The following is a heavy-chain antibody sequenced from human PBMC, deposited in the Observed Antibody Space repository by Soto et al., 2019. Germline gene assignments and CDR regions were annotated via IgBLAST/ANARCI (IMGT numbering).Heavy chain of an antibody. D-gene: IGHD2-21*02. CDR3: AKDQTDVTLFDY. CDR1: GFTLSDHY. Sequence: GGSLRLSCAGSGFTLSDHYIDWVRQAPGKGLEWVGRSRDKAQGYSTAYAASVKGRFTTSRDNSRNTLYLQVNSLRAEDTAVYYCAKDQTDVTLFDYWGQGTLVTVSS. J-gene: IGHJ4*02. CDR2: SRDKAQGYST. V-gene: IGHV3-72*01.